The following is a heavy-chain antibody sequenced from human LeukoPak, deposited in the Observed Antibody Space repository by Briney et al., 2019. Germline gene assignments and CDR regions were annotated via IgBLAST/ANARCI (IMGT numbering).Heavy chain of an antibody. V-gene: IGHV4-39*01. J-gene: IGHJ4*02. CDR1: GGSISSSSYY. CDR3: ARHGPGIYSDYSDY. CDR2: IYYSGST. D-gene: IGHD3-10*01. Sequence: SETLSLTCTVSGGSISSSSYYWGWIRQPPGKGLEWIGSIYYSGSTYYNPSLKSRVTISVDTSKNQFSLKLSSVTAADTAVYYCARHGPGIYSDYSDYWGQGTLVTVSS.